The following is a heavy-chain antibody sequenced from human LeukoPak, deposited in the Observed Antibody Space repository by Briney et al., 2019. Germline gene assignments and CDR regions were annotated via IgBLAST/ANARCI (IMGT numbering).Heavy chain of an antibody. CDR3: ARGSGYFDH. CDR2: ISSDGSRQ. J-gene: IGHJ4*02. V-gene: IGHV3-30*04. CDR1: GLTFKNFA. Sequence: GGSLRLSCAASGLTFKNFAMHWVRQAPGKGLAWVTLISSDGSRQNYADSVTGRFTISRDNSRNTLFLQMNSLRPEDTAVYYCARGSGYFDHWGQGTLVTVSS. D-gene: IGHD3-3*01.